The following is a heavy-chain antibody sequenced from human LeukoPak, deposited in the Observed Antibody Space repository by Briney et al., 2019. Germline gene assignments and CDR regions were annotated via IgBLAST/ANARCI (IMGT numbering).Heavy chain of an antibody. V-gene: IGHV3-66*01. CDR2: IYSGSST. CDR1: GFTVSNNY. D-gene: IGHD2-21*01. Sequence: PGGSLRLSCAASGFTVSNNYMSWVRQAPGKGLEWVSVIYSGSSTYYADSVKGRFTISSDHSKNTLYLQMNTLRAEDTAVYYCASNYCGGVCPIYWGQGTLVTVSS. J-gene: IGHJ4*02. CDR3: ASNYCGGVCPIY.